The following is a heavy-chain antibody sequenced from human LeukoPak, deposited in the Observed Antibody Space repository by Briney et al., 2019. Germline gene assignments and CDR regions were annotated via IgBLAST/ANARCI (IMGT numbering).Heavy chain of an antibody. Sequence: GGSLRLSCAASGFTFSSYGMHWVRQAPGKGLEWVAVISYDGSNKYYADSVKGQFTISRDNSKNTLYLQMNSLRAEDTAVYYCAKGAQYSSSWYPFDYWGQGTLVTVSS. D-gene: IGHD6-13*01. J-gene: IGHJ4*02. CDR3: AKGAQYSSSWYPFDY. V-gene: IGHV3-30*18. CDR2: ISYDGSNK. CDR1: GFTFSSYG.